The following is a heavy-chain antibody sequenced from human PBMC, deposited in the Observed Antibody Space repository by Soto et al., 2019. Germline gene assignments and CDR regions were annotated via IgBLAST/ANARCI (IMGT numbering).Heavy chain of an antibody. D-gene: IGHD3-10*01. CDR1: GGSFSGYY. CDR2: INHSGST. J-gene: IGHJ4*02. Sequence: SETLFLTCAVYGGSFSGYYWSWIRQPPGKGLEWIGEINHSGSTNYNPSLKSRVTISVDTSKNQFSLKLSSVTAADTAVYYCARGMVMVRGVISYYFDYWGQGTLVTVSS. CDR3: ARGMVMVRGVISYYFDY. V-gene: IGHV4-34*01.